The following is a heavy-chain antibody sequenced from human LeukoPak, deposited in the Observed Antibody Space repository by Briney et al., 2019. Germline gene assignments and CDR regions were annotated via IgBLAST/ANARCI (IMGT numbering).Heavy chain of an antibody. V-gene: IGHV3-23*01. D-gene: IGHD3-10*01. CDR1: GFTFSSYA. CDR3: AKDFYYGSGREPYYFDY. Sequence: GGSLRLSCAASGFTFSSYAMSWVRQAPGKGLEWVSGISGSTYYADSVKGRFTISRDNSKNTLYLQMNSLRAEDTAVYYCAKDFYYGSGREPYYFDYWGQGTLVTVSS. J-gene: IGHJ4*02. CDR2: ISGST.